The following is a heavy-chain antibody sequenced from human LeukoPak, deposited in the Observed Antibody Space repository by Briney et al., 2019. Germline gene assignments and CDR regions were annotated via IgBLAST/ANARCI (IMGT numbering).Heavy chain of an antibody. CDR3: ARALPCITIFGVVIQCGMDV. D-gene: IGHD3-3*01. CDR1: GGSFSGYY. V-gene: IGHV4-34*01. J-gene: IGHJ6*02. Sequence: SETLSLTCAVYGGSFSGYYWSWIRQPPGKGLEWIGEINHSGSTNYNPSLKSRVTISVDTSKNQLSLKLSSVTAADTAVYYCARALPCITIFGVVIQCGMDVWGQGTTVTVSS. CDR2: INHSGST.